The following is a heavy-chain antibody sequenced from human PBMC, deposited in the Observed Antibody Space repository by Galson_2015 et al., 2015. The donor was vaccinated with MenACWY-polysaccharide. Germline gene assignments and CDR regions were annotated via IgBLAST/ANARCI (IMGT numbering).Heavy chain of an antibody. CDR2: MSYRGNT. J-gene: IGHJ6*02. CDR1: GGSFSSRSFD. CDR3: ARVCGSGRCLDV. D-gene: IGHD2-21*01. V-gene: IGHV4-39*07. Sequence: ETLSLTCTVSGGSFSSRSFDGAWMRQPPGKGLEWIGSMSYRGNTYYNPSLKSRVTMSVDMSKNQFSLDLTSVTAADTAVYYCARVCGSGRCLDVWGQGTTVTVSS.